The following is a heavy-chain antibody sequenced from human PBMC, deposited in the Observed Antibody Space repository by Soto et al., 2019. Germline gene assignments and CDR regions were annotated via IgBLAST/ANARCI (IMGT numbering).Heavy chain of an antibody. D-gene: IGHD2-15*01. Sequence: ADTLSLTCTVSGGSLSSSSYYWGWIRQPPGKGLEWIGSIFYSGSTYYNPSLKSRVTISVDTSKNQFSLKLTSVTAADTAVYYCARGQVVAAQHWGQGTLVTVSS. CDR1: GGSLSSSSYY. J-gene: IGHJ4*02. CDR2: IFYSGST. V-gene: IGHV4-39*01. CDR3: ARGQVVAAQH.